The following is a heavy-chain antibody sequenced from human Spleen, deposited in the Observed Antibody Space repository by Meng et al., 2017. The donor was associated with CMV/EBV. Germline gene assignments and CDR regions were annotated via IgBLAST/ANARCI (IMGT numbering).Heavy chain of an antibody. CDR2: ISYDGSNK. CDR3: ARDMGPDYGGNSDY. CDR1: GFTFTRYA. J-gene: IGHJ4*02. V-gene: IGHV3-30*04. Sequence: GESLKISCAASGFTFTRYAMDWVRQAPGKGLEWVAVISYDGSNKYYADSVKGRFTISRDNSKNTLYLQMNSLRAEDTAVYYCARDMGPDYGGNSDYWGQGTLVTVSS. D-gene: IGHD4-23*01.